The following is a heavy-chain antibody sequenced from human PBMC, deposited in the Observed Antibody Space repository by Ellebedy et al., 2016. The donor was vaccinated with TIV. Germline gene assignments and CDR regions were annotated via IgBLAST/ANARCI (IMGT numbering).Heavy chain of an antibody. CDR3: ARDLAAAGNGGAFDI. J-gene: IGHJ3*02. Sequence: SETLSLTXTVSDGSINSGDYYWSWIRQSPGKGLEWIGYVYYSGSTNYNPSLKSRVTISVDTSKNQFSLKLSSVTAADTAVYYCARDLAAAGNGGAFDIWGQGTMVTVSS. CDR1: DGSINSGDYY. D-gene: IGHD6-13*01. V-gene: IGHV4-61*08. CDR2: VYYSGST.